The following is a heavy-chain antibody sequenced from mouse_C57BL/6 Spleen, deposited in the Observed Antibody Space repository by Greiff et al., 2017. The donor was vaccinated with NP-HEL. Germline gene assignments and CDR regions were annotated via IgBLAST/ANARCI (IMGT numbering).Heavy chain of an antibody. CDR3: TRSAVVARAMDY. J-gene: IGHJ4*01. CDR1: GYTFTDYE. V-gene: IGHV1-15*01. D-gene: IGHD1-1*01. Sequence: QVHVKQSGAELVRPGASVTLSCKASGYTFTDYEMHWVKQTPVHGLEWIGAIDPETGGTAYNQKFKGKAILTADKSSSTAYMELRSLTSEDSAVYYCTRSAVVARAMDYWGQGTSVTVSS. CDR2: IDPETGGT.